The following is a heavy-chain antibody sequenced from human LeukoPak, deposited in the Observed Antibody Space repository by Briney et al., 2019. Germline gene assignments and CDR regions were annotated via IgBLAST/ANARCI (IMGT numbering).Heavy chain of an antibody. Sequence: GSLRLSCATSGFTFTTFWMHWVRQAPGKGLEWIGEINHSGSTTYNPSLKSRVTISVDTSKNQFSLKLSSVTAADTAVYYCARGPREHSGLDWGQGTLVTVSS. D-gene: IGHD6-25*01. J-gene: IGHJ1*01. CDR1: GFTFTTFW. V-gene: IGHV4-34*01. CDR2: INHSGST. CDR3: ARGPREHSGLD.